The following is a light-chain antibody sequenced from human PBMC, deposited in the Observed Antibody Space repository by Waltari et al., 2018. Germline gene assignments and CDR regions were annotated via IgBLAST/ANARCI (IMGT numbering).Light chain of an antibody. CDR2: YKSESDK. CDR3: LIWHNSAWV. J-gene: IGLJ3*02. CDR1: SGINGDTCR. Sequence: QAVLTQPSSRSSSPGAAAGVTGTWRSGINGDTCRVYWYHQKPGSPPQYLLRYKSESDKQQGSGAPSRFSGSKDFSANAGILLISGLQSEDEAGYYCLIWHNSAWVFGGGTKLTVL. V-gene: IGLV5-45*03.